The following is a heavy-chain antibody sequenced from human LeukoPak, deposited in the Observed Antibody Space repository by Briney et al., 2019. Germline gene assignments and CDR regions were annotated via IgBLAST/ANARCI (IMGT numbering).Heavy chain of an antibody. CDR3: ARGTAYQQARADY. V-gene: IGHV3-30*04. Sequence: GGSLRLSCAASGFTFSSNAMHWVRQAPGKGLEWVAIISYDGSNKYYADSVKGRFTISRDKSKNTLYLQMNSLRGEDTAVYYCARGTAYQQARADYWGQGTLVTVSS. CDR1: GFTFSSNA. J-gene: IGHJ4*02. D-gene: IGHD3-16*01. CDR2: ISYDGSNK.